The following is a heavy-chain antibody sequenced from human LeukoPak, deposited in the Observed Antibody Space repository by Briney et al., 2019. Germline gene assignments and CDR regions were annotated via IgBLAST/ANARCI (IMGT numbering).Heavy chain of an antibody. D-gene: IGHD3-16*02. Sequence: GGSLRLSCAASGFTFSSYSMHWVRQAPGKGLVWVSRINTDGSGTSYADSVKGRFTISRDNAKNTLYVQMNSLRAEDTGVYYCAREAYDSVWGSYRPDYYFDYWGQGALVTVSS. CDR2: INTDGSGT. CDR3: AREAYDSVWGSYRPDYYFDY. V-gene: IGHV3-74*01. CDR1: GFTFSSYS. J-gene: IGHJ4*02.